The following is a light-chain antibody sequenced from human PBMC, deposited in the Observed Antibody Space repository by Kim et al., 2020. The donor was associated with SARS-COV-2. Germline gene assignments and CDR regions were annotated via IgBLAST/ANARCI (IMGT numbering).Light chain of an antibody. CDR1: QGISSY. J-gene: IGKJ3*01. CDR3: QQLNSFPPV. CDR2: DAT. V-gene: IGKV1-9*01. Sequence: AFVGDRVTITCRASQGISSYLAWYQQIPGKAPNLLIYDATTLQSGVPSRFSGGGSGTDFTLTISSLQPEDFATYYCQQLNSFPPVFGPGTKVDIK.